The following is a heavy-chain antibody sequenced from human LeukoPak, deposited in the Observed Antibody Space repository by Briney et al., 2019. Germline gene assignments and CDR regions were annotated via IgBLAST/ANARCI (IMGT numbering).Heavy chain of an antibody. J-gene: IGHJ5*02. CDR2: ISTTGSTI. V-gene: IGHV3-48*01. CDR1: GFTFSSYS. CDR3: ARGPPLFDP. D-gene: IGHD3-16*02. Sequence: GGSLRLSCAASGFTFSSYSMNWVCQAPGRGLEWVSYISTTGSTIYYADSVKGRFTISRDNAKNSLYLQMDSLRAEDTAVYYCARGPPLFDPWGQGTLVTVSS.